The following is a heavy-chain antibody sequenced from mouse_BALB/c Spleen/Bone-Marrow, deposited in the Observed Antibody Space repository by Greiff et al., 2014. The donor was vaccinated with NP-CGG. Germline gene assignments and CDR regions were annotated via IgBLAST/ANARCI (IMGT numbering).Heavy chain of an antibody. V-gene: IGHV7-3*02. CDR3: ARDRGLTYFDY. CDR1: GFTFTDYY. D-gene: IGHD2-4*01. CDR2: IRNKANGYTT. Sequence: DVHLVESGGGLVQPGGSLRLSCATSGFTFTDYYMSWVRQPPGKALEWLGFIRNKANGYTTEYSASVKGRFTISRDNSQSILYLQMNTLRAEDSATYYCARDRGLTYFDYWGQDTTLTVSS. J-gene: IGHJ2*01.